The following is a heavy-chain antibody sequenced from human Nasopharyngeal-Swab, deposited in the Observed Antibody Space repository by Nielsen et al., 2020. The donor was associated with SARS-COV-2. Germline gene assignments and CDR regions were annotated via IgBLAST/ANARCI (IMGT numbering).Heavy chain of an antibody. J-gene: IGHJ4*02. V-gene: IGHV1-18*01. CDR2: ISVYNGNT. Sequence: ASVKVSCKASGYNFNTYAFSWVRQAPGQGLEWMGWISVYNGNTNYAQNLQGRVTMTTDTSTSTAYMELRSLRSDDTAVYYCARDCYDYVGGSCSFDHWGQGTLVTVSS. CDR1: GYNFNTYA. CDR3: ARDCYDYVGGSCSFDH. D-gene: IGHD3-16*01.